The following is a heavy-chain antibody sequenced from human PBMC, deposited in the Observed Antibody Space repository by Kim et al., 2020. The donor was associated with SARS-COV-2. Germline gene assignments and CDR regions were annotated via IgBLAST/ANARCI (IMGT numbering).Heavy chain of an antibody. CDR2: MSDDGTNE. V-gene: IGHV3-30*18. Sequence: GGSLRLSCAGSGFSFSSYGMHWVRQAPGKGLEWVAIMSDDGTNEYYADSVKGRFTISRDNSNNRLYLQMNSLRAEDSAVYFCTKGRIRTYLSPFSWGQG. D-gene: IGHD5-18*01. J-gene: IGHJ4*02. CDR1: GFSFSSYG. CDR3: TKGRIRTYLSPFS.